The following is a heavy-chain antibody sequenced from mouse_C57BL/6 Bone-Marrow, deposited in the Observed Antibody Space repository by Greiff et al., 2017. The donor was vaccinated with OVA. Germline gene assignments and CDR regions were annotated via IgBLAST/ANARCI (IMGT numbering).Heavy chain of an antibody. D-gene: IGHD1-1*01. J-gene: IGHJ3*01. CDR3: ARRGYYYGSSYFWLAY. CDR2: IFPGSGSP. Sequence: VQLQESGPELVKPGASVKISCKASGYTFTDYYINWVKQRPGQGLEWIGWIFPGSGSPYYNEKFKGKATLTVDKSSSTAYMLLSSLTSEDSAVYFCARRGYYYGSSYFWLAYWGQGTLVTVSA. CDR1: GYTFTDYY. V-gene: IGHV1-75*01.